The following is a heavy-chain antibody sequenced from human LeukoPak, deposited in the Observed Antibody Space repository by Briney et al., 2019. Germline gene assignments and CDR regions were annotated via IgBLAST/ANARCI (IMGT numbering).Heavy chain of an antibody. CDR3: ARALRAFDI. Sequence: GGSLRLSRAASGFTFSSYSMNWVRQAPGKGREWVSSINSSSSYIYYVDSVRGGFTISRDNTTNSLYLQKNTLRAEGTDVYYCARALRAFDIWGEGTMVTVSS. CDR1: GFTFSSYS. J-gene: IGHJ3*02. CDR2: INSSSSYI. V-gene: IGHV3-21*03.